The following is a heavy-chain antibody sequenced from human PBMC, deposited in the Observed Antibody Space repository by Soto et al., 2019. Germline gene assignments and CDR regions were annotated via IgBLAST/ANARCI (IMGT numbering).Heavy chain of an antibody. CDR3: ARSGYYYPLDFDH. Sequence: GSLRLSCAASGFTFSSYAMSWVRQAPGKGLEWVSAISGSGGSTYYADTVKGRFTVSRDNSKNTLYLQMSSLRAEDTAVYYCARSGYYYPLDFDHWGQGNLVTVSS. V-gene: IGHV3-23*01. CDR2: ISGSGGST. J-gene: IGHJ4*02. CDR1: GFTFSSYA. D-gene: IGHD3-22*01.